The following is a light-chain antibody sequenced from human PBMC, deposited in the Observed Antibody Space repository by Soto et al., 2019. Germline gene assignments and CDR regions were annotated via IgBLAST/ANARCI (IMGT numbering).Light chain of an antibody. V-gene: IGLV2-23*02. J-gene: IGLJ1*01. Sequence: SVLAQPASVSGPPEQSVTISCTGTSSDVGTYNLVSWYQQHPGKAPKLIIYEVTERPSGVSNRFSGSKFGNTASLTISGLLPEDEADYYCCSFAGSNNFPYVFGTGTKVTVL. CDR2: EVT. CDR3: CSFAGSNNFPYV. CDR1: SSDVGTYNL.